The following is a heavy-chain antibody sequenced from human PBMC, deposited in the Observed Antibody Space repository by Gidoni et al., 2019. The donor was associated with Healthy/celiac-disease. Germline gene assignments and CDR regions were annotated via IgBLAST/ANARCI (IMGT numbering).Heavy chain of an antibody. CDR3: ARDLGTSNVLRYFDWLPMPDY. CDR1: GFTFSSYA. V-gene: IGHV3-30-3*01. Sequence: QVQLVESGGGVVQPGRSLRLSCAASGFTFSSYAMHWVRQAPGKGLEWVAVISYDGSNKYYADSVKGRFTISRDNSKNTLYLQMNSLRAEDTAVYYCARDLGTSNVLRYFDWLPMPDYWGQGTLVTVSS. D-gene: IGHD3-9*01. J-gene: IGHJ4*02. CDR2: ISYDGSNK.